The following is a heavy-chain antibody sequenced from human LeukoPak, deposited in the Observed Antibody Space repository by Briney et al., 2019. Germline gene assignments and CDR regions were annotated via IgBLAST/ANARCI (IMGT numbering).Heavy chain of an antibody. CDR2: INHSGST. V-gene: IGHV4-34*01. D-gene: IGHD6-19*01. CDR3: ASRPGIAVAGLYYYYYGMDV. CDR1: GGSFSGYY. J-gene: IGHJ6*02. Sequence: SETLSLTCAVYGGSFSGYYWSWIRQPPGKGLEWIGEINHSGSTNYNPSLKSRVTISVDTSKNQFSLKLSSVTAADTAVYYCASRPGIAVAGLYYYYYGMDVWGQGTTVTVSS.